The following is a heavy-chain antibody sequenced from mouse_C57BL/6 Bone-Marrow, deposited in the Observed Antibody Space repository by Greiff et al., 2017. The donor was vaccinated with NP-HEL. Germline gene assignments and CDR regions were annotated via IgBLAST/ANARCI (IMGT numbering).Heavy chain of an antibody. Sequence: EVQLQQSGPGLVKPSQSLSLTRPVTGYPITSGYYWKWIRQSSGNKMEWMGYKSYDGSNNYKPSLKNRNSITRDTSKNQFFLKWNSMTTEDTATYYYARAPGSSYEFAYWGQGTLVTVSA. J-gene: IGHJ3*01. D-gene: IGHD1-1*01. CDR2: KSYDGSN. V-gene: IGHV3-6*01. CDR3: ARAPGSSYEFAY. CDR1: GYPITSGYY.